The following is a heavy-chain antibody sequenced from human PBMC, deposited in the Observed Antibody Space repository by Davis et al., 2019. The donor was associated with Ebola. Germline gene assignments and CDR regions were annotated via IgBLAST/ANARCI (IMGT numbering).Heavy chain of an antibody. V-gene: IGHV3-33*08. CDR1: GFTFSNYP. J-gene: IGHJ6*04. D-gene: IGHD3-3*01. Sequence: GGSLRLSCAASGFTFSNYPMHWVRQAPGKGLEWVAVIWYDGSNKYYADSVKGRFTISRDNSKNTLYLQMNSLRAEDTAVYYCARERFLEWLSYYGMDVWGKGTTVTVSS. CDR3: ARERFLEWLSYYGMDV. CDR2: IWYDGSNK.